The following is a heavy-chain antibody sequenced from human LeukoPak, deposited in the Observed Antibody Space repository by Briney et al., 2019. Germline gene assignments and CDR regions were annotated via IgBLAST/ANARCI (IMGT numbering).Heavy chain of an antibody. CDR3: IRGGISVSGIDAFDI. V-gene: IGHV3-13*04. Sequence: PRGSLRLSCAPSALTFRTYDMHWVRHVPGRCREWVSATRIHDDTDYPDYVKGRFTISREDAKNSLYLQMNTIRDGDTDMYYCIRGGISVSGIDAFDIWGQGTMVTVSS. J-gene: IGHJ3*02. CDR2: TRIHDDT. D-gene: IGHD5/OR15-5a*01. CDR1: ALTFRTYD.